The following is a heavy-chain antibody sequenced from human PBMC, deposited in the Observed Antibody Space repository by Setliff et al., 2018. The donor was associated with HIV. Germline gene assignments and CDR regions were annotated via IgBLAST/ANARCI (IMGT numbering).Heavy chain of an antibody. CDR3: ARSNCGGDCDAFDI. Sequence: GGSLRLSCAASGFTFTGYTMNWVRQAPGKGLEWVSSISSGSSYIYYADSVKGRFTISRDNAKNSLYLQMNSLRAEDTAVYYCARSNCGGDCDAFDIWGQGTMVTVSS. V-gene: IGHV3-21*01. CDR2: ISSGSSYI. J-gene: IGHJ3*02. CDR1: GFTFTGYT. D-gene: IGHD2-21*02.